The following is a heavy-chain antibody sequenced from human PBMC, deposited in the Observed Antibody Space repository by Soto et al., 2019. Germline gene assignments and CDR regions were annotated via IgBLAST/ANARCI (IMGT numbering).Heavy chain of an antibody. D-gene: IGHD3-10*01. CDR2: IISMLGTA. V-gene: IGHV1-69*01. CDR3: ARARLWIGGFRSNLYQFDY. CDR1: GGTFRTDV. J-gene: IGHJ4*02. Sequence: QVQLVQSGAEVKKPGSSVRVSCKASGGTFRTDVFSWVRQAPGQGLEWMGGIISMLGTANYAQKFQGRVTINADASTITAYMELSSLRFVDTAVYYCARARLWIGGFRSNLYQFDYWSLVTLVTVSS.